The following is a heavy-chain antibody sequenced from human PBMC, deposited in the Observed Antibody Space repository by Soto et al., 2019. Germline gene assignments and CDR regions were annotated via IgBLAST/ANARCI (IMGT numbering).Heavy chain of an antibody. CDR3: ASHSGSSPEGRYYYGMDV. D-gene: IGHD1-26*01. CDR2: IIPIFGTA. Sequence: QVQLVQSGAEVKKPGSSVKVSCKASGGTFSSYAISWVRQAPGQGLEWMGGIIPIFGTADYAQKFQGRVTITAXKXTXTXXMELSSLRSEATAVYYCASHSGSSPEGRYYYGMDVWGQGTTVTVSS. J-gene: IGHJ6*02. CDR1: GGTFSSYA. V-gene: IGHV1-69*14.